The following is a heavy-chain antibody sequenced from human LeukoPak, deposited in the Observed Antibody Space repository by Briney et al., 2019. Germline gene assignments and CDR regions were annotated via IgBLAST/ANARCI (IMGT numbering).Heavy chain of an antibody. CDR1: GASISSYY. CDR2: ISTSGNP. Sequence: SETLSLTCTVSGASISSYYWSWIRQPAGKGLEWIGRISTSGNPNYSPSLESRVTMSVDTSKNQFSLKLSSVTAADTAVYYCARDIVVVPAAAFDYWGQGTLVTVSS. CDR3: ARDIVVVPAAAFDY. V-gene: IGHV4-4*07. J-gene: IGHJ4*02. D-gene: IGHD2-2*01.